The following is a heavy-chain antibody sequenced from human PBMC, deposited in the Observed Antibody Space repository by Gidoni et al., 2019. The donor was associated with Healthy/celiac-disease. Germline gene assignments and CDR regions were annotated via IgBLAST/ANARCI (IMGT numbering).Heavy chain of an antibody. V-gene: IGHV5-51*01. D-gene: IGHD5-18*01. J-gene: IGHJ4*02. Sequence: ELQLAQAGAEVKKPGESLKTSCEGSGDSWTSNWIGWVRQMPGKGLEWMGIIYPGDSDTRYSPSFQGQVTISADKSISTAYLQWSSLKASDTAMYYCARLHSRYSYGYYFVYWGQGTLVTVSS. CDR2: IYPGDSDT. CDR1: GDSWTSNW. CDR3: ARLHSRYSYGYYFVY.